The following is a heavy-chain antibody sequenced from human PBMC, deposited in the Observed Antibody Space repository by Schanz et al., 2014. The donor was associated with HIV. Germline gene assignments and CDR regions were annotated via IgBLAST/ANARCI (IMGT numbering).Heavy chain of an antibody. J-gene: IGHJ6*02. Sequence: QVQLVESGGGVVQPGRSLRLSCAASGFTFSSYGMHWVRQAPGRGLEWVAVIWYDGSNKYYADSVKGRFTISRDNSKNTVYLQMNSLRAEDTAVYCCARVSTVTKTTTYYYYGMDVWGQGTTVTVSS. V-gene: IGHV3-33*01. CDR3: ARVSTVTKTTTYYYYGMDV. D-gene: IGHD4-17*01. CDR2: IWYDGSNK. CDR1: GFTFSSYG.